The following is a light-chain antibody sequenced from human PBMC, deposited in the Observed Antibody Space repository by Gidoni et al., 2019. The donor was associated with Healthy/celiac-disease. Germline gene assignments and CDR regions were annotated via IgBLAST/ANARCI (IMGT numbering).Light chain of an antibody. Sequence: EIVLTQSPGTLSFSPGESATLSCRASQSVSSIYLAWYQQKPGQAPRLLIYGASSRATGIPDRFSGSGSGTDFTLTISRLEPEDVAVYYCQQYGSSPWTFGQGTKVEIK. CDR2: GAS. CDR3: QQYGSSPWT. J-gene: IGKJ1*01. V-gene: IGKV3-20*01. CDR1: QSVSSIY.